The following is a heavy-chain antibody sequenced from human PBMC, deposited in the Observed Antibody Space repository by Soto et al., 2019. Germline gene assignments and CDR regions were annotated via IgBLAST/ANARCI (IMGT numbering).Heavy chain of an antibody. CDR1: GYTFTSYG. J-gene: IGHJ5*02. D-gene: IGHD6-13*01. CDR3: ARTSGYSSTDNWFDP. CDR2: ISAYNGNT. V-gene: IGHV1-18*01. Sequence: QVQLVQSGAEVKKPGASVKVSCKASGYTFTSYGISWVRQSPGQGLEWMGWISAYNGNTNSAQRFQGRVAGTTDPSTSTAYMELMNLRSDATAVYYCARTSGYSSTDNWFDPWGQGTLVTVSS.